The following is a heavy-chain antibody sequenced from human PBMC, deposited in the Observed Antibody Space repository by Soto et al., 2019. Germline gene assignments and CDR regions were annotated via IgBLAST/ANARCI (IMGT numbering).Heavy chain of an antibody. CDR1: GYTFTSYG. D-gene: IGHD6-19*01. V-gene: IGHV1-18*01. CDR3: ARVEAVAGLYNYHGLDV. J-gene: IGHJ6*02. CDR2: ISAYNGNI. Sequence: ASVKVSCKASGYTFTSYGISWVRQAPGQGLEWMGWISAYNGNIKYAQKLQGRVTMTTDTSTSTAYMELRSLRSEDTAIYYCARVEAVAGLYNYHGLDVWGQGTAVTVSS.